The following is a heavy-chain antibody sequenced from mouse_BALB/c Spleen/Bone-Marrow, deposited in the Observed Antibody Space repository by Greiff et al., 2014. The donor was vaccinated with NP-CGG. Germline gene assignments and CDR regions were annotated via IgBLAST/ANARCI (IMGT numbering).Heavy chain of an antibody. J-gene: IGHJ3*01. CDR1: GFDFSGYW. CDR2: INPDSRTI. CDR3: ARNGYYGWIAY. Sequence: EVKLMESGGGQVQPGGSLKLSCAASGFDFSGYWMTWVRQAPGKGLEWIGEINPDSRTINYKPSLKEKFIMSRDNAKNTLYLQMSKVRSEDTALYYCARNGYYGWIAYWGQGTLVTVSA. V-gene: IGHV4-1*02. D-gene: IGHD1-1*01.